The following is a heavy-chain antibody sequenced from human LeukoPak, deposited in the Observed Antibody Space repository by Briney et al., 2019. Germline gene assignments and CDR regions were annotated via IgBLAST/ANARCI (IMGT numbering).Heavy chain of an antibody. CDR1: GGSLSSYY. CDR3: ARDAYDNSGYSFDY. V-gene: IGHV4-59*12. CDR2: IYYSGST. Sequence: SETLSLTCTVFGGSLSSYYWSWIRQPPGKGLEWIGYIYYSGSTNYNPSLKSRVTISVDKSKTQFSLKLRSVTAAATAVYYCARDAYDNSGYSFDYWGQGTLVTVSS. J-gene: IGHJ4*02. D-gene: IGHD3-22*01.